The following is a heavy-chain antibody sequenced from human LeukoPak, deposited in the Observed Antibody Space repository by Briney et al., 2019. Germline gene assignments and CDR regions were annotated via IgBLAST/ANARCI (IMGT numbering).Heavy chain of an antibody. J-gene: IGHJ6*03. CDR1: GGSISSYY. Sequence: SETLSLTCTVSGGSISSYYWSWIRQPPGKGLEWIGYIYYSGSTNYNPSLKSRVTISVDTSKNQFSLKLSSVTAADTAVYYCARGPRYSSSWYFGVDYYYYYMDVWGKGTTVTISS. CDR2: IYYSGST. V-gene: IGHV4-59*01. D-gene: IGHD6-13*01. CDR3: ARGPRYSSSWYFGVDYYYYYMDV.